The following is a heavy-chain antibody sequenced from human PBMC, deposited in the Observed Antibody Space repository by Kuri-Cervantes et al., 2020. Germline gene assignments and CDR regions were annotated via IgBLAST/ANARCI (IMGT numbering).Heavy chain of an antibody. D-gene: IGHD4-17*01. CDR1: GFDFSANP. Sequence: GGSLRLSCAASGFDFSANPMSWVRQAPGKGLEWVGFIRSKAYGGTTEYAASVKGRFTISRDDSKSIAYLQMNSLKTEDTAVYYCTRDYGDYSANDAFDIWGQGTMVTVSS. CDR3: TRDYGDYSANDAFDI. CDR2: IRSKAYGGTT. J-gene: IGHJ3*02. V-gene: IGHV3-49*04.